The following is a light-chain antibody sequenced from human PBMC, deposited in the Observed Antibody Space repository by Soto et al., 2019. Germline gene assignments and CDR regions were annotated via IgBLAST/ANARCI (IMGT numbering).Light chain of an antibody. Sequence: QSVLTQPPSVSGAPGQRVTISCTGSSSNIGAGYDVHWYQQLPGRAPKLLIYGNTNRPSGVPDRFSGSKSGTSASLAITGLQEDDEADYYCLSFDSSLSVVFGGGTKLTVL. V-gene: IGLV1-40*01. CDR1: SSNIGAGYD. CDR3: LSFDSSLSVV. CDR2: GNT. J-gene: IGLJ2*01.